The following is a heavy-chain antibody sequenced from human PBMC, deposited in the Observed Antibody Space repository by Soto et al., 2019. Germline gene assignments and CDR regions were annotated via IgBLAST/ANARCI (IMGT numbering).Heavy chain of an antibody. CDR3: AKDDTGSLDY. Sequence: EVQLVESGGVVVQPGGSLRLSCAASGFTFVNYYMHWVRQAPGKGLEWVSIINWNGDTTYYADSVKGRFTISRDNSKNSLYLQMNSLTTEDTALYYCAKDDTGSLDYWGQGTLVTVSS. CDR1: GFTFVNYY. V-gene: IGHV3-43*01. J-gene: IGHJ4*02. CDR2: INWNGDTT. D-gene: IGHD2-15*01.